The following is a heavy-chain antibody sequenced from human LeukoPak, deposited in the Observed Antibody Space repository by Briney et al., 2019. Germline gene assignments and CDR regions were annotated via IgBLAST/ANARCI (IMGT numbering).Heavy chain of an antibody. D-gene: IGHD4-17*01. CDR3: AKDDVTGFGDYDAFDI. CDR2: LVDTGST. J-gene: IGHJ3*02. V-gene: IGHV3-23*01. CDR1: GFTLSRYA. Sequence: GGSLRLSCAASGFTLSRYAMSWVRQAQGKGLEWVSALVDTGSTYYIDSVKGRFTISRDNSKNALFLQMNSLRAEDTAVYFCAKDDVTGFGDYDAFDIWGQGTLVTASS.